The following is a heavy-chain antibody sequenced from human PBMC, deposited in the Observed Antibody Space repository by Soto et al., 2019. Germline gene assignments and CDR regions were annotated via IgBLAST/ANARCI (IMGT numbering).Heavy chain of an antibody. CDR1: GGSVSSGSYY. J-gene: IGHJ4*02. CDR2: IYYSGST. Sequence: SETLSLTCTVSGGSVSSGSYYWSWIRQPPGKGLEWIGYIYYSGSTNYNPTLKSRVTISVDTSKNQFSLKLSSVTAADTALYYCARVGPCGGDCYSLDYWGQGTLVTVSS. CDR3: ARVGPCGGDCYSLDY. V-gene: IGHV4-61*01. D-gene: IGHD2-21*02.